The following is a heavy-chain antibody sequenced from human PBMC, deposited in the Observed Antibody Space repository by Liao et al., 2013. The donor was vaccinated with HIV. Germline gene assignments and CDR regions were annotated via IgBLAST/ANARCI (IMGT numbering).Heavy chain of an antibody. J-gene: IGHJ4*02. CDR3: ARAGKVHDFLTGYYAFDF. D-gene: IGHD3-9*01. V-gene: IGHV4-39*07. CDR2: FYYTGST. Sequence: QLQLQGSGPGLVKPSETLSLTCTVSGGSISSSSYYWGWIRQSPGKGLEWIGSFYYTGSTSYNLSLESRASMSVDMSTNQFSLRLDSVTAADTAVYYCARAGKVHDFLTGYYAFDFWGLGTLVTVTS. CDR1: GGSISSSSYY.